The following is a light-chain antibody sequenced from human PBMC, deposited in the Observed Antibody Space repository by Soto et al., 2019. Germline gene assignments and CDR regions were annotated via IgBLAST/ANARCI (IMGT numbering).Light chain of an antibody. CDR1: QGISSW. CDR2: AAS. J-gene: IGKJ4*01. V-gene: IGKV1D-12*01. CDR3: HQANSLPLT. Sequence: DIQMAQSAASLPESVGGRVSITCRASQGISSWLAWYQQKPGKAPKLLIYAASSLQSGVPLRFSGSGSGTDFPLTLRSLQPEDFATYYCHQANSLPLTFGGGTKVDI.